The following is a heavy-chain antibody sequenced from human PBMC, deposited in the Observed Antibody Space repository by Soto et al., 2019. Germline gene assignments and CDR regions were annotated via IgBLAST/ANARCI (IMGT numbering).Heavy chain of an antibody. Sequence: QVQLVESGGGVVQPGRSLRLSCAASGFTFSSYGIHWVRQAPGKGLEWVAVIWYDGSNKYYADSVKGRFTISRDNSKNTLYLQMNSLRAEDTAVYYCARGGATIENDYYGMDVWGQGTTVTFSS. CDR1: GFTFSSYG. CDR2: IWYDGSNK. V-gene: IGHV3-33*01. D-gene: IGHD5-12*01. CDR3: ARGGATIENDYYGMDV. J-gene: IGHJ6*02.